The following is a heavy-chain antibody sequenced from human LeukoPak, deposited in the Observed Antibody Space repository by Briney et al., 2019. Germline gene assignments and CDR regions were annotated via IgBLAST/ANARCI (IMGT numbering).Heavy chain of an antibody. CDR2: ISAYNGNT. D-gene: IGHD4-17*01. Sequence: ASVKVSCKASGYTFTSYGISWVRQAPGQGLEWMGWISAYNGNTNYAQKLQGRVTMTTDTSTSTAYMELRSLRSEDTAVYYCARVPTADWYFDLWGRGTLVTVSS. V-gene: IGHV1-18*01. CDR1: GYTFTSYG. CDR3: ARVPTADWYFDL. J-gene: IGHJ2*01.